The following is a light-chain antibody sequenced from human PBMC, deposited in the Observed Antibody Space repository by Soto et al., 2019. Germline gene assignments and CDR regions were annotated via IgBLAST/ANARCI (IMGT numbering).Light chain of an antibody. V-gene: IGKV3-11*01. CDR1: QSVSSY. CDR3: HQYDNAPQT. Sequence: EIVLTQSPATLSLSPGERATLSCRASQSVSSYLAWYQQKPGQAPRLLIYDASNRATGIPARFSGSGSGTDFSLTISRLEPEDFAVYYCHQYDNAPQTYGQGTKVDIK. J-gene: IGKJ2*01. CDR2: DAS.